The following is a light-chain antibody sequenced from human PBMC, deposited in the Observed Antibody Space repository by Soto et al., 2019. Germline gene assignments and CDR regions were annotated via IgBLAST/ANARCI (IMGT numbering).Light chain of an antibody. V-gene: IGKV3-11*01. CDR2: AAS. J-gene: IGKJ3*01. CDR3: QQSSNSPFT. CDR1: QRVSSY. Sequence: EILLTQSQATLSLDPGERATPYGRAGQRVSSYLACYQQKPGQAPRLLIYAASYSATGIPARFSGSGSRTYFTLTIRRLESEAISVDYFQQSSNSPFTLGHGTQGDSK.